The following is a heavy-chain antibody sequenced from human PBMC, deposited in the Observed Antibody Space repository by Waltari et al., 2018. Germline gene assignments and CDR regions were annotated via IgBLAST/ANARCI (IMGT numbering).Heavy chain of an antibody. CDR3: ARGRDEYNPQPFDY. CDR1: GFSFNDPY. V-gene: IGHV3-11*06. J-gene: IGHJ4*02. Sequence: QVQLVESGGGLFEPGGSMRLSCEGSGFSFNDPYMSWVRQAPGKGLEWVSFMSPSRTYTNSADSVKGRFTISRDNARNSLFLQMNSLRPEDTAVYYCARGRDEYNPQPFDYWGQGTLVTVSS. D-gene: IGHD1-1*01. CDR2: MSPSRTYT.